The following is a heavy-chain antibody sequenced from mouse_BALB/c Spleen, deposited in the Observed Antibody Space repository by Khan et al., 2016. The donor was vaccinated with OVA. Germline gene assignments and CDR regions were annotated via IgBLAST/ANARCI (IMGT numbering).Heavy chain of an antibody. CDR1: GFTFSTYG. D-gene: IGHD1-1*01. CDR2: VSTGGHYT. V-gene: IGHV5-6*01. CDR3: ARLAYFYDSEGFAY. J-gene: IGHJ3*01. Sequence: EGEGGEDGGDVVKPGGSLKLSCAASGFTFSTYGMSWVRQTPDKRLEWVATVSTGGHYTDYPDTVKGRFTISRDNAKDTLYLQMSSLKSEDTALFYCARLAYFYDSEGFAYWGQGTLVTVSA.